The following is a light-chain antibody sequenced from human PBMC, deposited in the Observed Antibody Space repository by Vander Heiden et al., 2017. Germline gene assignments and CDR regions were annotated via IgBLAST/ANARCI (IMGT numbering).Light chain of an antibody. J-gene: IGLJ2*01. CDR3: QTWGTGTQGVV. Sequence: QLVLTQSPSASASLGASVKLTCTLSSGHRSYAIARHQQQPEKGPRYLMKLNSDGSHSKGDGIPDRFSGSSSGAERYLTISSLQSEDEADYYCQTWGTGTQGVVFGGGTKLTVL. CDR1: SGHRSYA. CDR2: LNSDGSH. V-gene: IGLV4-69*02.